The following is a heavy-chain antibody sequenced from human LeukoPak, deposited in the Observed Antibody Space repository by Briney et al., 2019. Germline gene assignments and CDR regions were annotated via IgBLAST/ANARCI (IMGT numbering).Heavy chain of an antibody. Sequence: SETLSLTCTVSGGSIISYYRSWIRQAPGKGLEWIGYIYTTGTTNYNPSLKSRVTISGDTSKNQFSLSLSSVTAAGTAVYYCAYGDYYYYMDVWGKGTTVTVSS. CDR2: IYTTGTT. V-gene: IGHV4-4*08. CDR3: AYGDYYYYMDV. D-gene: IGHD4-17*01. CDR1: GGSIISYY. J-gene: IGHJ6*03.